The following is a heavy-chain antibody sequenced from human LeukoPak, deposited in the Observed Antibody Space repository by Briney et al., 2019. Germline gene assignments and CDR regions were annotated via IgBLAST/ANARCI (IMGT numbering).Heavy chain of an antibody. D-gene: IGHD1-7*01. Sequence: ASVKVSCKASGYIFTSYAMHWVRQAPGHRPEWMGWINAGTGNTKYSQKFQGRVTITRDTSASTAYMELTSLRSEDTAVYYCARGPGITGTAPGMDVWGQGTTVTVSS. CDR1: GYIFTSYA. V-gene: IGHV1-3*01. CDR2: INAGTGNT. CDR3: ARGPGITGTAPGMDV. J-gene: IGHJ6*02.